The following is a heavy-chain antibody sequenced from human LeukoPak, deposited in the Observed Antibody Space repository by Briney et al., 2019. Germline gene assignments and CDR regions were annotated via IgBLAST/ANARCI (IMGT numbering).Heavy chain of an antibody. J-gene: IGHJ4*02. CDR1: GFTFSSYW. CDR2: MKQDGSEK. CDR3: ARYFAAAAKGAH. V-gene: IGHV3-7*01. Sequence: TGGSLRLSCAASGFTFSSYWMSWVRQAPGKGLEWVANMKQDGSEKYYVDSVKGRFTISRDNAKNSLYLQMNSLRAEDTAVSYCARYFAAAAKGAHWGQGTLVTVSS. D-gene: IGHD2-2*01.